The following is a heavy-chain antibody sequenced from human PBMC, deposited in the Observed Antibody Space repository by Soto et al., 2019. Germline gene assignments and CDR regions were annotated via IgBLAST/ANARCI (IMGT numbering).Heavy chain of an antibody. D-gene: IGHD3-3*01. CDR3: AKDRAYYDFWSGYFID. V-gene: IGHV3-30*18. J-gene: IGHJ4*02. Sequence: QVQLVESGGGVVQPGMSLRLSCAASGFTFSSYGMHWVRQAPGKGLEWVAVISYGGSNKYYADSVKGRFTISRDNSKNTLYLQMNSLRAEDTAVYYCAKDRAYYDFWSGYFIDWGQGTLVTVSS. CDR1: GFTFSSYG. CDR2: ISYGGSNK.